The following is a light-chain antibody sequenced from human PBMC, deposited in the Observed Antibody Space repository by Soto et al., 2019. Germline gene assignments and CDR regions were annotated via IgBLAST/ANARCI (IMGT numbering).Light chain of an antibody. V-gene: IGKV3-11*01. CDR1: ESVIRF. J-gene: IGKJ4*01. CDR2: DTS. CDR3: QQRSKWPPLT. Sequence: EIVLTQSPATLSLSQGERATLSCRASESVIRFLAWYQQKPGQAPRLLIYDTSNRATGIPARFSGSGSGTDFTLTISSLEPEDFAVYFCQQRSKWPPLTFGGGTKVEIK.